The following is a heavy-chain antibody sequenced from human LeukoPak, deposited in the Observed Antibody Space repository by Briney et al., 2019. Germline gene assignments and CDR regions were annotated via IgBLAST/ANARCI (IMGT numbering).Heavy chain of an antibody. D-gene: IGHD2-2*01. CDR3: ARVRDIVVVPAAQGAFDI. V-gene: IGHV1-2*02. J-gene: IGHJ3*02. Sequence: ASVKVSCKASGYTFTGYYMQWVRQAPGQGLEWMGWINPNSGGTSYAQKFQGRVTMTRDTSISTAYMELSRLRSDDTAVYYCARVRDIVVVPAAQGAFDIWGQGTMVTVSS. CDR2: INPNSGGT. CDR1: GYTFTGYY.